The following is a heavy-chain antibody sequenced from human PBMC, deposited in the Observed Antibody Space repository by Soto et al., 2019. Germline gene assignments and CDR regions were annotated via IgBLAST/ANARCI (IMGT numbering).Heavy chain of an antibody. J-gene: IGHJ4*02. V-gene: IGHV3-74*01. D-gene: IGHD2-2*01. Sequence: GGSLRLSCAASGFTFSSYWMHWVRQAPGKGLVWVSRINSDGSSTSYADSVKGRFTISRDNAKNTLYLQMNSLRAEDTAVYYCARECSSTSCYGGTFDYWGQGTLVTVSS. CDR3: ARECSSTSCYGGTFDY. CDR2: INSDGSST. CDR1: GFTFSSYW.